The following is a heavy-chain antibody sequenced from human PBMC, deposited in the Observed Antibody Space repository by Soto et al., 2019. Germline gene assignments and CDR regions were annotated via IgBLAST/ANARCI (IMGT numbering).Heavy chain of an antibody. V-gene: IGHV4-30-4*01. Sequence: QVQLQESGPGLVKPSQTLSLTCTVSGGSISSGDYYWSWIRQPPGKGLEWIGYIYYSGSTYYNPSLTSRVTISVDTSKNQFSLKLSSVTAADTAVYYCARASWSGYLGPDYWGQGTLVTVSS. CDR3: ARASWSGYLGPDY. CDR2: IYYSGST. D-gene: IGHD3-3*01. J-gene: IGHJ4*02. CDR1: GGSISSGDYY.